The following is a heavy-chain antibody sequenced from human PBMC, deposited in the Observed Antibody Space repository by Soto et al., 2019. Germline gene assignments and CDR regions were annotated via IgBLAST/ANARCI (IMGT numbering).Heavy chain of an antibody. V-gene: IGHV1-18*01. J-gene: IGHJ4*02. CDR1: GYTFTSYG. Sequence: ASVKVSCKASGYTFTSYGISWVRQAPGQGLEWMGWISAYNGNTNYAQKLQGRVTMTTDTSTSTAYMELRSLRSDDTAVYYCARTQGRYYDILTGLIDYWGQGTLVTVSS. CDR3: ARTQGRYYDILTGLIDY. CDR2: ISAYNGNT. D-gene: IGHD3-9*01.